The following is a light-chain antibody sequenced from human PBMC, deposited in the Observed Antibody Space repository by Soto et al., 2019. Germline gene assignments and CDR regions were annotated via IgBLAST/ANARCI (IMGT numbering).Light chain of an antibody. CDR2: KAS. CDR3: QHYNSYSEA. J-gene: IGKJ1*01. Sequence: DIPLTQSASTLSGSFGDRVTITCRASQTISSWLAWYQQKPGKAPKLLIYKASTLKSGVPSRFSGSGYGTEFNLTISSLQTDDFATYYCQHYNSYSEAFGQGTKVDIK. V-gene: IGKV1-5*03. CDR1: QTISSW.